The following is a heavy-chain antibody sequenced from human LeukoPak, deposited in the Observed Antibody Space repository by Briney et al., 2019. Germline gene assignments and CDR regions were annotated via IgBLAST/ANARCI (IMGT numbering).Heavy chain of an antibody. Sequence: GGSLRLSCAASGFTFSSYGMHWVREAPGRGLEWVAVISYDGSNKYYADSVKGRFTISRDNSKNTLYLQMNSLRAEDTAVYYCANLLRWEPYWGQGTLVTVSS. J-gene: IGHJ4*02. CDR3: ANLLRWEPY. CDR2: ISYDGSNK. CDR1: GFTFSSYG. V-gene: IGHV3-30*18. D-gene: IGHD4-23*01.